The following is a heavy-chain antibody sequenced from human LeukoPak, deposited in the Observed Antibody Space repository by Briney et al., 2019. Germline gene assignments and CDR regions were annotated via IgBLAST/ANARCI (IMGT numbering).Heavy chain of an antibody. CDR3: ARSVSGWLLDY. CDR1: GGSISSYY. CDR2: IYYSGST. J-gene: IGHJ4*02. Sequence: SETLSLTCTVSGGSISSYYWSWIRQPPGKGLEWIGYIYYSGSTNYNPTLKSRVTISVDTSKNQFSLKLSSVTAADTAVYYCARSVSGWLLDYWGQGTLVTVSS. V-gene: IGHV4-59*01. D-gene: IGHD3-22*01.